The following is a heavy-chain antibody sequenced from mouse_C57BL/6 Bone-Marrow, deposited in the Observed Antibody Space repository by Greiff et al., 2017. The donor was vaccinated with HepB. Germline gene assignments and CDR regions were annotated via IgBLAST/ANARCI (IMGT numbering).Heavy chain of an antibody. CDR2: IDPENGDT. D-gene: IGHD2-13*01. CDR3: TTSGDYMDY. CDR1: GFNIKDDY. Sequence: VQLQQSGAELVRPGASVKLSCTASGFNIKDDYMHWVKQRPEQGLEWIGWIDPENGDTEYASKFQGKATITADTSSNTAYLQLSSLTSEDTAVYYCTTSGDYMDYWGQGTSVTVSS. J-gene: IGHJ4*01. V-gene: IGHV14-4*01.